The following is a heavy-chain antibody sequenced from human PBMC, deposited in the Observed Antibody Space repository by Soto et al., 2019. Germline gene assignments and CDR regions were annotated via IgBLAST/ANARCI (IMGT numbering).Heavy chain of an antibody. J-gene: IGHJ3*02. CDR3: ARVGAFTYGDYGLGDAFDI. CDR1: GYTFTSYG. V-gene: IGHV1-18*01. D-gene: IGHD4-17*01. CDR2: ISAYNGNT. Sequence: ASVKVSCKASGYTFTSYGISWVRQAPGQGLEWMGWISAYNGNTNYAQKLQGRVTMTTDTSTSTAYMELRGLRSDDTAVYYCARVGAFTYGDYGLGDAFDIWGQGTMVTVSS.